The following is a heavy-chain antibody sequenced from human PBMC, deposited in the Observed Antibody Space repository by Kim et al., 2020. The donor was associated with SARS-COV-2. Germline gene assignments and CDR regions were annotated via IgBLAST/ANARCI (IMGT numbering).Heavy chain of an antibody. J-gene: IGHJ6*03. CDR1: GYTFTGYY. Sequence: ASVKVSCKASGYTFTGYYMHWVRQAPGQGLEWMGRINPNSGGTNYAQKFQGRVTMTRDTSISTAYMELSRLRSDDTAVYYCARAAWGSGRGGYYMDFWGKGTTVTVSS. V-gene: IGHV1-2*06. CDR2: INPNSGGT. D-gene: IGHD6-19*01. CDR3: ARAAWGSGRGGYYMDF.